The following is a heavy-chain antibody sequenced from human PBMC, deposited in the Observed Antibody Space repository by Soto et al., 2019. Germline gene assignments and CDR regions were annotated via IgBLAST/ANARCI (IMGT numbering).Heavy chain of an antibody. CDR1: GYSFANYC. Sequence: GESLKISCKGSGYSFANYCIAWVRQMPGKGLEWMGIFYSGDSDTRYSPSFQGQVVISGDKSINTAYLQWTSLKASDTAMYYCARGSSGLYDYWGQGTLVTVS. CDR3: ARGSSGLYDY. CDR2: FYSGDSDT. D-gene: IGHD6-19*01. J-gene: IGHJ4*02. V-gene: IGHV5-51*01.